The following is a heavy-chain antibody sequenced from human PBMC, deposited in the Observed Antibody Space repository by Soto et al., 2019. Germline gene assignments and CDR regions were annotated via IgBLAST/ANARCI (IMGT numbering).Heavy chain of an antibody. CDR2: ISGSGST. V-gene: IGHV3-23*01. CDR3: AKALRFTFPTVYYMDV. Sequence: EVQLLESGGGLVQPGGSLRLSCAASGFTVSSYAMSWVRQAPGKGLEWVSVISGSGSTYSADSVKGRFTISRDSSKNTVYLQINSLRAEDTAVYYCAKALRFTFPTVYYMDVWGRGTTVTVSS. D-gene: IGHD3-16*01. CDR1: GFTVSSYA. J-gene: IGHJ6*03.